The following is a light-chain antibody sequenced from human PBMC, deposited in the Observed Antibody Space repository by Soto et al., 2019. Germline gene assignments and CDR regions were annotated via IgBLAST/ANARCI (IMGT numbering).Light chain of an antibody. Sequence: DIVMTQSPDFLAVSLGERATIKCRSSQSVLHRSNGNSYVAWYQQKPGQPPKLLIYWSSTRESGVPDRFSGSGSGTDFTLTVNSLQAEDAAVYYCQQYQSITFTFCPGTKVHI. J-gene: IGKJ3*01. CDR2: WSS. CDR1: QSVLHRSNGNSY. CDR3: QQYQSITFT. V-gene: IGKV4-1*01.